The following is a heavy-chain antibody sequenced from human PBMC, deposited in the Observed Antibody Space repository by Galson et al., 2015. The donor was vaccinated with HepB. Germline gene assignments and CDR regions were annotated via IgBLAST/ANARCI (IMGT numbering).Heavy chain of an antibody. D-gene: IGHD3-22*01. CDR2: IYYSGST. V-gene: IGHV4-39*01. Sequence: SETLSLTCTVSGGSISSSSYYWGWIRQPPGKGLEWIGSIYYSGSTYYNPSLKSRVTISVDTSKNQFSLKLSSVTAADTAVYYCARHHYVYYYDSSGYYGKSAFDIWGQGTMVTVSS. CDR1: GGSISSSSYY. CDR3: ARHHYVYYYDSSGYYGKSAFDI. J-gene: IGHJ3*02.